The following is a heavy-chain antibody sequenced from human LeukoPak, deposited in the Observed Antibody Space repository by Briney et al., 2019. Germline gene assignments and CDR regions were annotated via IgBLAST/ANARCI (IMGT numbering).Heavy chain of an antibody. CDR1: GFTFSSYA. V-gene: IGHV3-30-3*01. CDR2: ISYDGSNK. Sequence: PGRSLRLSCAASGFTFSSYAMHWVRQAPGKGLEWVAVISYDGSNKYYADSVKGRFTISRDNSKNTLYLQMNSLRAEDTAVYYCASANYDFWSGLGAFDIWGQGTMVTVPS. CDR3: ASANYDFWSGLGAFDI. D-gene: IGHD3-3*01. J-gene: IGHJ3*02.